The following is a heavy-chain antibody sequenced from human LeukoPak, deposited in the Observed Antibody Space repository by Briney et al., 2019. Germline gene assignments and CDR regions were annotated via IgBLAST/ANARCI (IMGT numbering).Heavy chain of an antibody. CDR1: GYSFITYA. J-gene: IGHJ4*02. CDR2: INTNTENP. Sequence: ASVKVSCKASGYSFITYAMNWVRQAPGQGLEWMGWINTNTENPTYAQGFTGRFVFSLDTSVSTAYLQISSLKAEDTAVYYCARDGSRRGIAAVGTYWGQGTLVTVSS. V-gene: IGHV7-4-1*02. CDR3: ARDGSRRGIAAVGTY. D-gene: IGHD6-13*01.